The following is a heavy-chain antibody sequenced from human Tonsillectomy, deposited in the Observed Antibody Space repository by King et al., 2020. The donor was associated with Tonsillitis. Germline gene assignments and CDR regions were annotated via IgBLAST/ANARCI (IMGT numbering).Heavy chain of an antibody. V-gene: IGHV3-30*18. D-gene: IGHD3-10*01. CDR3: AKVDRIVRGVIITERYYYGMDV. CDR1: GFTFSNYG. Sequence: VQLVESGGGVVQPGRSLRLSCAASGFTFSNYGMHWVRQAPGKGLEWVAVISYDGSDKYYADSVKGRFSISRDNSKNTLYLQMNSLRAEDTAVYYCAKVDRIVRGVIITERYYYGMDVWGQGTTVTAPS. CDR2: ISYDGSDK. J-gene: IGHJ6*02.